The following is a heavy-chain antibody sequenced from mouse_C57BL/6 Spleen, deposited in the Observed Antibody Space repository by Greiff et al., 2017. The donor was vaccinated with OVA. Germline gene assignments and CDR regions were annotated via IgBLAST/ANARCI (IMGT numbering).Heavy chain of an antibody. D-gene: IGHD2-4*01. CDR2: INPKNGGT. V-gene: IGHV1-26*01. CDR1: GYTFTDYY. Sequence: EVKVVESGPELVKPGASVKISCKASGYTFTDYYMNWVKQSHGKSLEWIGDINPKNGGTSYNQKFKGKATLTVDKSSSTAYMELRSLTSEDSAVYYCARSTMRREDYFDYWGQGTTLTVSS. J-gene: IGHJ2*01. CDR3: ARSTMRREDYFDY.